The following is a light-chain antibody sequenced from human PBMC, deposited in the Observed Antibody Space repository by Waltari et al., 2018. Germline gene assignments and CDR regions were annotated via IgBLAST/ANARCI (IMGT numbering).Light chain of an antibody. V-gene: IGKV3-11*01. Sequence: EIVLTQSPATLSLSLGERATLSCRASQTVRSYLAWYQQRPGQTPRLLIFDASSRATGISAKFSGSGSGTDFTLTVSNLEPEDFAVYYCQQRSNWPYTFGQGTRVEIK. J-gene: IGKJ2*01. CDR3: QQRSNWPYT. CDR2: DAS. CDR1: QTVRSY.